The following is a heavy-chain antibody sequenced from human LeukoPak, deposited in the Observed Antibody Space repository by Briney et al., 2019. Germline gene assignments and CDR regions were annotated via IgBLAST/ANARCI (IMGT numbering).Heavy chain of an antibody. D-gene: IGHD2-2*01. V-gene: IGHV1-2*04. CDR2: INPNSGGT. CDR1: GYTFTGYY. J-gene: IGHJ4*02. Sequence: ASVKVSCKASGYTFTGYYMHWVRQAPGQGLEWMGWINPNSGGTNYAQKFQGWVTMTRDTSINTAYMELSRLRSDDTAVYYCARDLFGIVVVPAAMGYWGQGTLVTVSS. CDR3: ARDLFGIVVVPAAMGY.